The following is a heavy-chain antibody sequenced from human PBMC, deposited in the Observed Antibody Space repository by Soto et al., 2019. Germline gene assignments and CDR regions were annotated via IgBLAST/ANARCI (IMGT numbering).Heavy chain of an antibody. V-gene: IGHV4-4*02. CDR2: IYHSGST. J-gene: IGHJ4*02. Sequence: SETLSLTCAVSGGSISSSNWWSWVRQPPGKGLEWIGEIYHSGSTNYNPSLKSRVTISVDKSKNQFSLKLSSVTAADTAVYYCASNVHDRRKYCTGGSCYSSIDYWGQGTLVTVSS. CDR3: ASNVHDRRKYCTGGSCYSSIDY. D-gene: IGHD2-15*01. CDR1: GGSISSSNW.